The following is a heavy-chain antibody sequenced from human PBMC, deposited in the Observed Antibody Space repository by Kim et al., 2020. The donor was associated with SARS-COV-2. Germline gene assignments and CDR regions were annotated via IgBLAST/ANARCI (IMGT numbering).Heavy chain of an antibody. CDR2: ISRTATTT. CDR1: GFIFDSFA. J-gene: IGHJ4*02. D-gene: IGHD3-10*01. V-gene: IGHV3-23*01. CDR3: TKHAVRGASYFHY. Sequence: GGSLRLSCAASGFIFDSFAMSWVRQAPGKGLEWVSTISRTATTTYYTDSVKGRLTISRDNSKNTLYLQVNSLRAEDTAVYYCTKHAVRGASYFHYWGQGT.